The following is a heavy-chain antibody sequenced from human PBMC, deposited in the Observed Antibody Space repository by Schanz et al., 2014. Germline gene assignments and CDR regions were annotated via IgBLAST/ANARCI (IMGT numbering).Heavy chain of an antibody. CDR2: IDRDGGHT. V-gene: IGHV3-43*01. Sequence: VESGGGLVKPGGSLRLSCAASGFSFDDYTMHWVRQAPGKGLEWVSLIDRDGGHTYYADSVKGRFTISRDNSKNSLHLQMNSPSTADTALYYCAKDSRGSSFDMDVWGQGTTVTVSS. J-gene: IGHJ6*02. CDR3: AKDSRGSSFDMDV. CDR1: GFSFDDYT. D-gene: IGHD1-26*01.